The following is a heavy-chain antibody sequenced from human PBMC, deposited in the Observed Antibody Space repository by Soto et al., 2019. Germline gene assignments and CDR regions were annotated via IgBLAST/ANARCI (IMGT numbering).Heavy chain of an antibody. CDR1: GYTFTSYD. CDR2: MNPNSGNT. J-gene: IGHJ6*02. CDR3: ARDAAANPRYYYYGMDV. V-gene: IGHV1-8*01. Sequence: ASVKVSCKASGYTFTSYDINWVRQATGQGLEWMGWMNPNSGNTGYAQKFQGRVTMTRNTSISTAYMELSSLRSEDTAVYYCARDAAANPRYYYYGMDVWGQGTTVTVS. D-gene: IGHD6-13*01.